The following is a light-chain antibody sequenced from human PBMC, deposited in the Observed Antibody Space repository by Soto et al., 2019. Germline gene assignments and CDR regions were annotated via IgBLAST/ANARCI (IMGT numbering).Light chain of an antibody. CDR3: SSYTSSSTLYV. CDR2: DVS. CDR1: SSDVGGHNY. J-gene: IGLJ1*01. V-gene: IGLV2-14*01. Sequence: VLTQPASVSGSPGQSITISCTGTSSDVGGHNYVSWYQQHPGKAPKLMIYDVSNRPSGVSNRFSGSKSGNTASLTISGLQAEDEADYYCSSYTSSSTLYVFGTGTKVNVL.